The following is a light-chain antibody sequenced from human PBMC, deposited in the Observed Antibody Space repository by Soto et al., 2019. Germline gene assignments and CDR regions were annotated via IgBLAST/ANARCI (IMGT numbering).Light chain of an antibody. V-gene: IGKV1-6*01. CDR2: SAS. J-gene: IGKJ1*01. CDR1: QGIRRD. Sequence: AIQMTQSPSSMSASVGDTVTITCLASQGIRRDLRWYQQKPGKAPNLLIDSASELQNGVPSRFRGSGSGTDFTLTISGLQPEDFVTYYCLHDYNFPRTFGQGTKVEI. CDR3: LHDYNFPRT.